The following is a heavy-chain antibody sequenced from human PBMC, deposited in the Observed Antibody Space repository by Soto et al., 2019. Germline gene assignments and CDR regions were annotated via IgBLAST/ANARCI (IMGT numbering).Heavy chain of an antibody. CDR2: IYYNGGT. CDR1: GGSISSGDYY. D-gene: IGHD3-9*01. J-gene: IGHJ4*02. CDR3: ARDPRKTLRHFDSSKID. Sequence: SETLSLTCTVSGGSISSGDYYWSWIRQPPGKGLEWIGYIYYNGGTYYNPYLKSRVTISVDTSTNQSSLKLSSVTASVTAVYYCARDPRKTLRHFDSSKIDWGQGTLVTVSS. V-gene: IGHV4-30-4*01.